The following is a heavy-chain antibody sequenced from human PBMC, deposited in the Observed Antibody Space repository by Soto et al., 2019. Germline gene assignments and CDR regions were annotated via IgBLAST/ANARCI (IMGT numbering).Heavy chain of an antibody. J-gene: IGHJ6*02. CDR1: GGSISSSSYY. V-gene: IGHV4-39*01. CDR3: ARLAGSSLNYYYYGMDV. Sequence: SETLSLTCTVSGGSISSSSYYWGWIRQPPGKGLEWIGSIYYSGSTYYNPSLKSRVTISVDTSKNQFSLKLSPVTAADTAVYYCARLAGSSLNYYYYGMDVWGQGTTVTVSS. D-gene: IGHD6-13*01. CDR2: IYYSGST.